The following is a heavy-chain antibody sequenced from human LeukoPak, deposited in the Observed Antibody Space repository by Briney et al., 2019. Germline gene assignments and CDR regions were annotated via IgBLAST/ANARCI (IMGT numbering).Heavy chain of an antibody. CDR1: GFTFRDYW. CDR2: INSDGSIT. J-gene: IGHJ4*02. Sequence: GGSLRLSCAASGFTFRDYWMHWVRHVPGKGLLWVSHINSDGSITDYADSVKGRFTISRDNARNTLSLQMDSLRVEDTAVYYCARNPTGDYDYWGQGALVTVSS. V-gene: IGHV3-74*01. D-gene: IGHD2-8*02. CDR3: ARNPTGDYDY.